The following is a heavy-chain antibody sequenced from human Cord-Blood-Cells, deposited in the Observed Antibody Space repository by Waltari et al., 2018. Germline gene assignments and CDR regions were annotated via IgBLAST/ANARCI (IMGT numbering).Heavy chain of an antibody. V-gene: IGHV4-34*01. Sequence: QVQLQQWGAGLLKPSETLSLTCAVYGGSFSGYYWSWIRQPPGKGLEWIGEINHSGSTNYNPSLKSRGTISVDTSKNQFSLKLSSVTAADTAVYYCARATSWGWGAFDIWGQGTMVTVSS. J-gene: IGHJ3*02. CDR3: ARATSWGWGAFDI. CDR2: INHSGST. CDR1: GGSFSGYY. D-gene: IGHD3-16*01.